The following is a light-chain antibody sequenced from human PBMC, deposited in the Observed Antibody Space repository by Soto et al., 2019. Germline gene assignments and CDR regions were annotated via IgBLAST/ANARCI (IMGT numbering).Light chain of an antibody. Sequence: EIVLTQSPGTLSLSPGERATLSCRASQSVSSSYLAWYQQKPGQPPRLLIYGASRRATGIPDRFSGSGSGTDFTLTISRLEPEDFAVYYCQSFNNWLMYAFGQGTKLEIK. V-gene: IGKV3-20*01. J-gene: IGKJ2*01. CDR2: GAS. CDR1: QSVSSSY. CDR3: QSFNNWLMYA.